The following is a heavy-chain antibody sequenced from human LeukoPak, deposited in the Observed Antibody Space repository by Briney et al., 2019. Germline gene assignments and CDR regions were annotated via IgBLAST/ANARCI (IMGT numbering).Heavy chain of an antibody. J-gene: IGHJ4*02. CDR1: GYTFTGYY. D-gene: IGHD5-12*01. V-gene: IGHV1-2*02. Sequence: ASVKVSCKASGYTFTGYYMHWVRQAPGQGLEWMGWINPNSGGTNYAQKFQGRVTMTRDTSISTAYMELSSLRSGDTAVYYCARAGSGYSGYERIWGQGTLVTVSS. CDR2: INPNSGGT. CDR3: ARAGSGYSGYERI.